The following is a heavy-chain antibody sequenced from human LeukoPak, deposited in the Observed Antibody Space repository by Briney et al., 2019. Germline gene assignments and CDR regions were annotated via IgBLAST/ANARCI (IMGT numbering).Heavy chain of an antibody. Sequence: NTSETLSLTCTVSGGSISSTSSYWGWIRQPPGKGLEWIASIHYSGNTDYNPSLKSRVTLSVDTSKNQFSLKLSSVTAADTTIYYCARRPEKGRFDPWGQGTLVTVSS. V-gene: IGHV4-39*01. CDR1: GGSISSTSSY. D-gene: IGHD1-14*01. CDR3: ARRPEKGRFDP. J-gene: IGHJ5*02. CDR2: IHYSGNT.